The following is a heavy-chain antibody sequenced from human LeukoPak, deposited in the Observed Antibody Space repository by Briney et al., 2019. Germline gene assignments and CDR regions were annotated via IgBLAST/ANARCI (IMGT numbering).Heavy chain of an antibody. D-gene: IGHD6-13*01. Sequence: GGSLRLSCAASGFTFSSYVMSWVRQAPGKGLEWVSAISGSGGSTYYADSVKGRFTISRDNSKNMLYLQVSSLRAEDTAVYRCAKGGRITAVLPFDYWGQGTLVTVSS. J-gene: IGHJ4*02. CDR2: ISGSGGST. CDR1: GFTFSSYV. V-gene: IGHV3-23*01. CDR3: AKGGRITAVLPFDY.